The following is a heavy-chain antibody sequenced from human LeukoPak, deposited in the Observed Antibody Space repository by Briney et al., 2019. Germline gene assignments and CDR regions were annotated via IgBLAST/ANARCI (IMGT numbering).Heavy chain of an antibody. CDR3: AISGGYYYYYGMDV. V-gene: IGHV6-1*01. CDR1: GDSVSSNSAA. CDR2: TYYRSKWYN. D-gene: IGHD3-10*01. Sequence: SQTLSLTCAISGDSVSSNSAAWNWIRQSPSRGLEWLGRTYYRSKWYNDYAVSVKSRITINPDTSKNQFSLQLNSVTPEDTAVYYRAISGGYYYYYGMDVWGQGTTVTVSS. J-gene: IGHJ6*02.